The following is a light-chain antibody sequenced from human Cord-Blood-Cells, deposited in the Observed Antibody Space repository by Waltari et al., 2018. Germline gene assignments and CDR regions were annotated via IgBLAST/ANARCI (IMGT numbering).Light chain of an antibody. CDR3: QQYDNLPLT. CDR2: DAS. V-gene: IGKV1-33*01. CDR1: QDISNY. J-gene: IGKJ4*01. Sequence: DIQMTQSPSSLSASVGDRVTITSQTSQDISNYLNWYQQKPGKPPKLLIYDASTLETGFPSSFRGGGSGTDFTSPTSSCQPEDIATYYFQQYDNLPLTFGGGTKVEIK.